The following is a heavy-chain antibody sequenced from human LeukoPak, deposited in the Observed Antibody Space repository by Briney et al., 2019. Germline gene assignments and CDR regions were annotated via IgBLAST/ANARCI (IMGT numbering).Heavy chain of an antibody. Sequence: PSETLSLTCTVSGGSISSYYWSWIRQPPGKGLEWIGYIYYSGSTNYNPSLKSRVAISVDTSKNQFSLKLSSVTAADTAVYYCARTTEGGYTYDYFYYYYMDVWGKGTTVTISS. CDR2: IYYSGST. CDR1: GGSISSYY. D-gene: IGHD5-18*01. J-gene: IGHJ6*03. CDR3: ARTTEGGYTYDYFYYYYMDV. V-gene: IGHV4-59*01.